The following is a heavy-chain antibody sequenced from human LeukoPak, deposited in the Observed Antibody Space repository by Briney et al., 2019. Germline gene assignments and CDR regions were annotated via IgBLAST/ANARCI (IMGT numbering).Heavy chain of an antibody. V-gene: IGHV4-59*01. CDR2: VYHSGYT. CDR3: ARESEQWLGASYYYYMDV. CDR1: GDSITAYY. J-gene: IGHJ6*03. Sequence: SETLSLTCAVSGDSITAYYWTRIRQPPGRGLEWIGYVYHSGYTNYNPSLKSRVTISADSSKNQFSLKLTSVTAADTAVYYCARESEQWLGASYYYYMDVWGKGTTVTVSS. D-gene: IGHD6-19*01.